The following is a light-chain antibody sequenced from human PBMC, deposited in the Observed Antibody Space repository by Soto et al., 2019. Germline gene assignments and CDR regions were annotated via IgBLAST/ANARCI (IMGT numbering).Light chain of an antibody. Sequence: EIVLTQSPGTLSLSPGERATLSCRASQSVSSSSLAWYQQKPGQAPRLLIYGASSRATAIPDRFSGSGSGTYFTLTISTLEPEDFAVYYCQRYGSSLTFHGGTKVDLK. CDR3: QRYGSSLT. CDR1: QSVSSSS. V-gene: IGKV3-20*01. J-gene: IGKJ4*01. CDR2: GAS.